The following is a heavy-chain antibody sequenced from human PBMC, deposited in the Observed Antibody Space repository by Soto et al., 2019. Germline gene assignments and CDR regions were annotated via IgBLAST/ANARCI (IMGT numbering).Heavy chain of an antibody. V-gene: IGHV1-24*01. J-gene: IGHJ5*02. D-gene: IGHD2-2*01. CDR1: GYTLTELS. Sequence: ASVKVSCKVSGYTLTELSMHWVRQAPGKGLEWMGGFDPEDGETIYAQKFQGRVTMTEDTSTDTAYMELSSLRSEDTAVYYCATSPYRYCSSTSCYRWFDPWGQGTLVTVSS. CDR3: ATSPYRYCSSTSCYRWFDP. CDR2: FDPEDGET.